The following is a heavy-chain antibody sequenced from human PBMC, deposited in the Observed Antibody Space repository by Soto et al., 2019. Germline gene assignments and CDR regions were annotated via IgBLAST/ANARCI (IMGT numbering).Heavy chain of an antibody. CDR3: ARGQLDLDY. Sequence: SETLSLTCPLPGRSISSYYWSWLRQPPVKAQEWIGHINYSGSTNYNPSLKSRVTISVDTSKNQFSLKLSSVTAADSAVYYCARGQLDLDYWGQGTLVSVSS. D-gene: IGHD6-6*01. V-gene: IGHV4-59*01. J-gene: IGHJ4*02. CDR1: GRSISSYY. CDR2: INYSGST.